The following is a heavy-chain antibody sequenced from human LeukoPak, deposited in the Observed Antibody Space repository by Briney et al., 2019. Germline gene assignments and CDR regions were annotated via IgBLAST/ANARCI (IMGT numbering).Heavy chain of an antibody. CDR2: ISGGSNYI. CDR3: ARDRVGSADFWSGYYTGTFDY. D-gene: IGHD3-3*01. J-gene: IGHJ4*02. Sequence: GGSLRLSCAASGFTFSSYSMNWVRQAPGKGLEWVSSISGGSNYIYYADSVKGRFTISRENAKNSLYLQMNSLRPEDTAVYYCARDRVGSADFWSGYYTGTFDYWGQGTLVTVSS. CDR1: GFTFSSYS. V-gene: IGHV3-21*01.